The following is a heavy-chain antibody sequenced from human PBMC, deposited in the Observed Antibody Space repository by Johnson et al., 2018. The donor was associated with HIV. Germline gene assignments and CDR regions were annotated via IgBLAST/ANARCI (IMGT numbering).Heavy chain of an antibody. V-gene: IGHV3-9*01. D-gene: IGHD2-2*01. CDR1: GFTFDDCA. Sequence: VQLVESGGGLVQPGKSLRLSCGVSGFTFDDCAMHWVRQRPGKGLEWVSDIAWHSGGVAYTDSVKGQFTISRDNAKNSLYLQMNSLRVEDTALYYCARGGLGYQNSHDPFDIWGQGTMGTVSS. J-gene: IGHJ3*02. CDR3: ARGGLGYQNSHDPFDI. CDR2: IAWHSGGV.